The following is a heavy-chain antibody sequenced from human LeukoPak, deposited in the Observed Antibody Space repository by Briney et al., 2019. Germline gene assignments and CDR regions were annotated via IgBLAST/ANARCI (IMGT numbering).Heavy chain of an antibody. Sequence: ASVRVSCKASGYTFTGYYMHWVRQAPGQGLEWMGWINTNTGNPTYAQGFTGRFVFSLDTSVSTAYLQISSLKAEDTAVYYCAREGRTDHAGGNWFDPWGQGTLVTVSS. D-gene: IGHD2-8*02. CDR3: AREGRTDHAGGNWFDP. V-gene: IGHV7-4-1*02. CDR1: GYTFTGYY. J-gene: IGHJ5*02. CDR2: INTNTGNP.